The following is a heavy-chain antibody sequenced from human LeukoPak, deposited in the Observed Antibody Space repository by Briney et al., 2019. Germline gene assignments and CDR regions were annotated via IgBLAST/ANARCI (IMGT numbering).Heavy chain of an antibody. CDR3: ARVAGYSYGYLDY. Sequence: GSLRLSCAASGFTFSSYSMNWVRQAPGKGLEWVSSISSSSSYIYYADSVKGRFTISRDNAKSSLYLQMNSLRAEDTAVYYCARVAGYSYGYLDYWGQGTLVTVSS. D-gene: IGHD5-18*01. CDR2: ISSSSSYI. CDR1: GFTFSSYS. V-gene: IGHV3-21*01. J-gene: IGHJ4*02.